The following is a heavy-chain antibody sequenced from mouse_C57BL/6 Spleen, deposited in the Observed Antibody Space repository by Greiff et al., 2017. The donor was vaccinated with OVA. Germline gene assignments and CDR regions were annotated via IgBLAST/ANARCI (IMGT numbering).Heavy chain of an antibody. CDR2: IYPGSGNT. V-gene: IGHV1-66*01. CDR3: ARDGYDDYAMDY. CDR1: GYSFTSYY. Sequence: QVQLQQSGPELVKPGASVKISRKASGYSFTSYYIHWVKQRPGQGLEWIGWIYPGSGNTKYNEKFKGKATLTADTTSSTAYMQLSSLTSEDSAVYYCARDGYDDYAMDYWGQGTSVTVSS. D-gene: IGHD2-2*01. J-gene: IGHJ4*01.